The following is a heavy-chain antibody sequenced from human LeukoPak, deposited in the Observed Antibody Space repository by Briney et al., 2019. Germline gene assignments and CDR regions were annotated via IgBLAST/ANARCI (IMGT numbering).Heavy chain of an antibody. CDR2: INHSGST. J-gene: IGHJ4*02. CDR3: ARNCGGDCFLNFDY. Sequence: TSETLSLTCAVYGGSFSGYYWSWIRQPPGKGLEWIGEINHSGSTNYNPSLKSRVTISVDTSKNQFSLKLSSVTAADTAVYYCARNCGGDCFLNFDYWGQGTLVTVSS. D-gene: IGHD2-21*02. CDR1: GGSFSGYY. V-gene: IGHV4-34*01.